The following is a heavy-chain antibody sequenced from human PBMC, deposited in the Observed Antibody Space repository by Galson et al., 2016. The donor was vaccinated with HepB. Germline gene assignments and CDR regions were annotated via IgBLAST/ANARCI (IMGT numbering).Heavy chain of an antibody. CDR2: ISYDGRNK. J-gene: IGHJ3*02. Sequence: SLRLSCAASTSTFSTYAMHWVRKAPGKGLKWVAVISYDGRNKYYADYVEGRFTISRDNSKNTLYRQMDSLSAEDRSVYYCVYSVTYVGHPLEIWGQGTMVTVSS. CDR1: TSTFSTYA. V-gene: IGHV3-30*04. D-gene: IGHD4-23*01. CDR3: VYSVTYVGHPLEI.